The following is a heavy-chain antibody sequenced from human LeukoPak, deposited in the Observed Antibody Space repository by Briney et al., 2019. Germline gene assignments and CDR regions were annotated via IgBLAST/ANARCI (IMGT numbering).Heavy chain of an antibody. CDR1: GFTFSDYY. V-gene: IGHV3-11*06. CDR2: ISSSSSYT. Sequence: GGSLRLSCAASGFTFSDYYMSWIRQAPGKGLGWVSYISSSSSYTNYADSVKGRFTISRDNAKNSLYLQMNSLRAEDTAVYYCARDESPPGIAVAGPFDYWGQGTLVTVSS. J-gene: IGHJ4*02. CDR3: ARDESPPGIAVAGPFDY. D-gene: IGHD6-19*01.